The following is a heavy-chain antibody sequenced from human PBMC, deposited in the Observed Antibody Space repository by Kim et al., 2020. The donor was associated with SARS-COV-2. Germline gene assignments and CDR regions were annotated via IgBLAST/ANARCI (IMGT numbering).Heavy chain of an antibody. CDR1: GYTFTSYA. V-gene: IGHV7-4-1*02. J-gene: IGHJ4*02. Sequence: ASVKVSCKASGYTFTSYAMNWVRQAPGQGLEWMGWINTNTGNPTYAQGFTGRFVFSLDTPVRTAYLQISSLKAEDTAVYYCARDGHGVVPAATRFDYWGQGTLVTVSS. D-gene: IGHD2-2*01. CDR3: ARDGHGVVPAATRFDY. CDR2: INTNTGNP.